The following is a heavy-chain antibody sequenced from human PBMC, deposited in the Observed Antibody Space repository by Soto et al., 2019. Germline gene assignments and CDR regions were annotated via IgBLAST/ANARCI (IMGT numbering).Heavy chain of an antibody. CDR2: IIPIFGTA. J-gene: IGHJ6*02. V-gene: IGHV1-69*01. D-gene: IGHD2-21*02. CDR3: ARVEAYCGGDCYLSYYYGMDV. CDR1: GGTFSSYA. Sequence: QVQLVQSGAEVKKPGSSVKVSCKASGGTFSSYAISWVRQAPGQGLEWMGGIIPIFGTANYAQKFQGRVTIPADESTSTAYMELSSLRSEDTAVYYCARVEAYCGGDCYLSYYYGMDVWGQGTTVTVSS.